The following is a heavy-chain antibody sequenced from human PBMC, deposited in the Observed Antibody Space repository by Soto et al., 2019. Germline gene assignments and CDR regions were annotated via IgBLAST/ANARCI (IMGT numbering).Heavy chain of an antibody. Sequence: GGSLRLSCAASGFTFSNYAMNWVRQAPGKGLEWVSGISGVGGNTYYEDSVKGRFTISRDNSKNTLYLQMNSLRAEDTALYYCAKRPQLWLTSGYFDYWGQGTLVTVSS. CDR2: ISGVGGNT. V-gene: IGHV3-23*01. D-gene: IGHD5-18*01. CDR1: GFTFSNYA. CDR3: AKRPQLWLTSGYFDY. J-gene: IGHJ4*02.